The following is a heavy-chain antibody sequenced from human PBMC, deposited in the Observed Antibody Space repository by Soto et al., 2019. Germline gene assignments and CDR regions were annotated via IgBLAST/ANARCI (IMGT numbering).Heavy chain of an antibody. V-gene: IGHV4-34*01. D-gene: IGHD4-17*01. Sequence: QVQLQQWGAGLLKPSETLSLTCAVYGGSFSGYYWSWIRQPPGKGLEWIGEINHSGSTNYNPSLKSRVTISVDTSKNQFSLKLSSVTAADTAVYYCARSRIGLRGTPIWGQGTMVTVSS. CDR2: INHSGST. CDR1: GGSFSGYY. CDR3: ARSRIGLRGTPI. J-gene: IGHJ3*02.